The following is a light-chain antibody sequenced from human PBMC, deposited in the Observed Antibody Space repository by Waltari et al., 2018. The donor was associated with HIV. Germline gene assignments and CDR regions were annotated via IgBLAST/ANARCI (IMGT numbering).Light chain of an antibody. J-gene: IGLJ1*01. CDR3: CAYAAGHVSYV. V-gene: IGLV2-11*01. CDR1: TNDVGFYHY. Sequence: QSALTQPPSVSGSPGQSVTISCTGTTNDVGFYHYVSLYQQYPGTAPKLIIFDVNQRPSGVPERFSGSKSGNTASLTISGLQTEDEADYFCCAYAAGHVSYVFGNGTAVAVL. CDR2: DVN.